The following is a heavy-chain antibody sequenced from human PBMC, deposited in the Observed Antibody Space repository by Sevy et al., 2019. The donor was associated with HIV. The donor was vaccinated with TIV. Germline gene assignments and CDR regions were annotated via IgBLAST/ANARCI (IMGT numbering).Heavy chain of an antibody. Sequence: GGSLRLSCAASGFSFSGYGMHWVRQAPGKGLEWVAVIWYDGTNKEYKDSVKGRNTIPGDNSKNTLYLQMNSLRAEDTAVYYCARERIAVAGMGYYFDFWGQGTLVTVSS. V-gene: IGHV3-33*01. CDR1: GFSFSGYG. CDR2: IWYDGTNK. CDR3: ARERIAVAGMGYYFDF. J-gene: IGHJ4*02. D-gene: IGHD6-19*01.